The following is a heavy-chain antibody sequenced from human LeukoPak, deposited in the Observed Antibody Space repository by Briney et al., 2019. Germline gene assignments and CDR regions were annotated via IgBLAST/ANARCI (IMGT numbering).Heavy chain of an antibody. J-gene: IGHJ6*03. Sequence: SVKVSCKASGGTFSSYSITWVRQAPGQGLEWMGGIMPLFNTANHAQQSQGRVTITTDESTSTAYMELSSLRFEDTAMYYCARVDRYHYYLDVWGKGTTVTVSS. CDR1: GGTFSSYS. CDR2: IMPLFNTA. V-gene: IGHV1-69*05. CDR3: ARVDRYHYYLDV.